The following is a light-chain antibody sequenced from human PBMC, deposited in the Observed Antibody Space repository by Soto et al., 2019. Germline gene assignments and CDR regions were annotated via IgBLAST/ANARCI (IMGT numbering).Light chain of an antibody. CDR1: QSVSSSY. V-gene: IGKV3-20*01. CDR3: QHFGSSPGYT. Sequence: IVLTQSPGTLSLSPGERATLSCRASQSVSSSYLAWYQQKPGQAPRLLIWGVSTRATGVPDRFSGSGSGADFTLTINRLEPEDFAVYYCQHFGSSPGYTFGPGTKLEIK. CDR2: GVS. J-gene: IGKJ2*01.